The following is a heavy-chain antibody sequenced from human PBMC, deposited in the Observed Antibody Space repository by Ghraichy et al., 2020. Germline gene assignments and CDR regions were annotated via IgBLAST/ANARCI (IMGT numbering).Heavy chain of an antibody. J-gene: IGHJ4*02. V-gene: IGHV3-53*01. CDR2: IYSGGST. CDR1: GFTVSSNY. D-gene: IGHD4-11*01. Sequence: GGSLRLSCAASGFTVSSNYMSWVRQAPGKGLEWVSVIYSGGSTYYADSVKGRFTISRDNSKNTLYLQMNSLRAEDTAVYYCARGRYDYSNLKETLYFDYWGQGTLVTVSS. CDR3: ARGRYDYSNLKETLYFDY.